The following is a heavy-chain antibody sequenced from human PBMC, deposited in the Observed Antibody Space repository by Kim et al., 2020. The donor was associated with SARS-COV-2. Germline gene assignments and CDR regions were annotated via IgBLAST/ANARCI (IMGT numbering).Heavy chain of an antibody. Sequence: SVKVSCKASGGTFSSYAISWVRQAPGQGLEWMGRIIPILGIANYAQKFQGRVTITADKSTSTAYMELSSLRSEDTAVYYCARGTTFSWFDPWGQGTLVTVSS. J-gene: IGHJ5*02. V-gene: IGHV1-69*04. CDR2: IIPILGIA. D-gene: IGHD1-7*01. CDR3: ARGTTFSWFDP. CDR1: GGTFSSYA.